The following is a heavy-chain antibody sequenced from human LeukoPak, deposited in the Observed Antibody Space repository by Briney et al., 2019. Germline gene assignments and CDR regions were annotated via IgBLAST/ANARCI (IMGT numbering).Heavy chain of an antibody. CDR2: IWPDGSKK. D-gene: IGHD6-25*01. CDR3: AKISSSAESNFDY. CDR1: GFTFSTYA. J-gene: IGHJ4*02. V-gene: IGHV3-33*06. Sequence: PGRSLRLSCAASGFTFSTYAMHWVRQAPGKGLEWVASIWPDGSKKYYADSVKGRFAISRENSKNTVYLQMNDLRPEDTALYFCAKISSSAESNFDYWGQGTLLTVSS.